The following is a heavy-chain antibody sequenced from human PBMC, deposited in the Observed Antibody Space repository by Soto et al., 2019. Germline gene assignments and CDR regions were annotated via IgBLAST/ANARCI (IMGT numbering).Heavy chain of an antibody. V-gene: IGHV4-31*02. CDR2: IFDSGSA. CDR1: GGSITSGGYS. D-gene: IGHD3-3*01. J-gene: IGHJ4*02. CDR3: ARGSGYYRNFDS. Sequence: QVQLQESGPGLVKPSQTLSLTCYVSGGSITSGGYSWTWIRHQPGKALQWIGYIFDSGSAYYNPSLKSRLTISVDTRKNLFSLELSSVTAADTAVYYCARGSGYYRNFDSWGQGTLVSVSS.